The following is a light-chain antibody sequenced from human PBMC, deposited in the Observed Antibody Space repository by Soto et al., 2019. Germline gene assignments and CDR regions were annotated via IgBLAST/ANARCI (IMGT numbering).Light chain of an antibody. J-gene: IGLJ1*01. CDR2: DAT. CDR3: QVWASTAEFFV. Sequence: SYELAQPPSGSVAPGQTATVTCGGDKIGSKIVHWYKQRPGQAPVAVVFDATDRPSGIPDRFSASRSGDKATLTISRVDAGDEAHYYCQVWASTAEFFVIGSGTKVTVL. CDR1: KIGSKI. V-gene: IGLV3-21*02.